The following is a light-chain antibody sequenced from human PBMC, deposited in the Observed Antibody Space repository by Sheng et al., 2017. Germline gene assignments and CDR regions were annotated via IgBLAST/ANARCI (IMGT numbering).Light chain of an antibody. Sequence: DIQMTQSPSTLSASVGDRVTITCRASQSISSWLAWYQQKPGKAPKLLIYKASNLESGVPSRFSGSGSGTDFTLTISSLQPDDFATYYCQQYDSYPWT. J-gene: IGKJ1*01. CDR2: KAS. V-gene: IGKV1-5*03. CDR3: QQYDSYPWT. CDR1: QSISSW.